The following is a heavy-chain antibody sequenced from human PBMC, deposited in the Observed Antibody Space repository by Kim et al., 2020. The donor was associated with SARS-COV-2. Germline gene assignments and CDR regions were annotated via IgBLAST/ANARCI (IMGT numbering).Heavy chain of an antibody. D-gene: IGHD3-10*01. V-gene: IGHV4-59*01. CDR2: T. J-gene: IGHJ6*02. Sequence: TTYTTTLKSRVTISVDTSKNQFSLKLGSVTAADTAVYYCASDRGPSGMDVWGQGTTVTVSS. CDR3: ASDRGPSGMDV.